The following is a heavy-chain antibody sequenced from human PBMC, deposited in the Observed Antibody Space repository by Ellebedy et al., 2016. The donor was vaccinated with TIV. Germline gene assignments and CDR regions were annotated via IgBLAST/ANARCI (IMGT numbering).Heavy chain of an antibody. J-gene: IGHJ5*02. CDR1: GFTFSSFA. V-gene: IGHV3-23*01. Sequence: PGGSLRLSCAASGFTFSSFAMTRVRQAPGKGLEWVSGISISGGNTYYADSVKGRFTISRDNSKNTLYLQMNSLRAEDKATYYCTTAREHDQWAKGWFDPWGQGTLVTVSS. CDR3: TTAREHDQWAKGWFDP. D-gene: IGHD1-26*01. CDR2: ISISGGNT.